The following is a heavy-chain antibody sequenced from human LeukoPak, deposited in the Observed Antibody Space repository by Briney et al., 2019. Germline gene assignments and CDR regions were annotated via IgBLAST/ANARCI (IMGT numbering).Heavy chain of an antibody. V-gene: IGHV1-18*01. CDR3: ARAFPTYYDILTGSVEGY. J-gene: IGHJ4*02. CDR2: ISAYNGNT. D-gene: IGHD3-9*01. CDR1: GYTFTSYG. Sequence: GASVKVSCKASGYTFTSYGISWVRQAPGQGLEWMGWISAYNGNTNYAQKLQGRVTMTTDTSTSTAYMELRSLRSDDTAVYYCARAFPTYYDILTGSVEGYWGQGTLVTVSS.